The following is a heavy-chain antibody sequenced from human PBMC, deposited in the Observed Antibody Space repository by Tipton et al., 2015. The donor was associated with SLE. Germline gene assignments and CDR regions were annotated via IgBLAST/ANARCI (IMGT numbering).Heavy chain of an antibody. V-gene: IGHV4-38-2*02. J-gene: IGHJ4*02. D-gene: IGHD4-23*01. CDR3: ARDLDGGNSGPFFDF. CDR1: GYSISSAYY. CDR2: ISYSGST. Sequence: TLSLTCVVSGYSISSAYYWGWIRQPPGKGLEWIGYISYSGSTSYYPSLKSRVTISLHTSKNQFSLRLSSVTAADTAVYFCARDLDGGNSGPFFDFWGQGTLVTVSS.